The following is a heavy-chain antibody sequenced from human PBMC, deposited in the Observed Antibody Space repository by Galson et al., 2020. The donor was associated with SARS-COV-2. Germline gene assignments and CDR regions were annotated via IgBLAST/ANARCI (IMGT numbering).Heavy chain of an antibody. CDR1: GGTFSSYA. CDR2: IIPIFGTA. V-gene: IGHV1-69*13. J-gene: IGHJ6*03. Sequence: SVKVSCKASGGTFSSYAISWVRQAPGQGLEWMGGIIPIFGTANYAQKFQGRVTITADESTSTAYMELSSLRSEDTAVYYCATAGYCSSTSCSYYYYYYYMDVWGKGTTVTVSS. CDR3: ATAGYCSSTSCSYYYYYYYMDV. D-gene: IGHD2-2*01.